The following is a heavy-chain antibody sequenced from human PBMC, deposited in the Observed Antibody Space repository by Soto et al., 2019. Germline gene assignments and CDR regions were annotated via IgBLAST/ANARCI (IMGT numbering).Heavy chain of an antibody. D-gene: IGHD6-13*01. CDR3: AKQPLYYYYMDV. J-gene: IGHJ6*03. Sequence: EVQLLESGGGLVQPGGSLRLSCAASGCTFSSYAMSWVRQAPGKGLEWVSAISGSGGSTYYADSVKGRFTISRDNSKNTLYLQMNSLRAEDTAVYYCAKQPLYYYYMDVWGKGTTVTVSS. V-gene: IGHV3-23*01. CDR2: ISGSGGST. CDR1: GCTFSSYA.